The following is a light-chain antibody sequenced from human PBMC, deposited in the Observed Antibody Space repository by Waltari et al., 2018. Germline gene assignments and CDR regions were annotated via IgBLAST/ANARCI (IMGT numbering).Light chain of an antibody. J-gene: IGLJ3*02. CDR1: TGAVTSGQY. V-gene: IGLV7-46*01. CDR2: TTD. Sequence: QAVVTQEPSLTVSPGGTVTLTCGSSTGAVTSGQYTYWVQQKPAQAPVSLIYTTDNRHSWPAARFTGSLLGGKAALTVSGAQPEDEAEYYCLLSYSGARVFGGGTKLTVL. CDR3: LLSYSGARV.